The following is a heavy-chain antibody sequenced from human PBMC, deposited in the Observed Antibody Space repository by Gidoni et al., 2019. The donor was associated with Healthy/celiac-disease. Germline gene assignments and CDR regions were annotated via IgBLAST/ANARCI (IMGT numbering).Heavy chain of an antibody. J-gene: IGHJ4*02. V-gene: IGHV1-69*01. D-gene: IGHD2-2*02. Sequence: QVQLGQSGAALKKPGASVKGSCKASGHTFSSYAISWVGQAPGQGLAWRGGISPIFGTANYAQQFQGRVTMTADESTSTAYMELSSLRSEDTAVYYCARDCSSTSCYTGWGQGTLVTVSS. CDR1: GHTFSSYA. CDR2: ISPIFGTA. CDR3: ARDCSSTSCYTG.